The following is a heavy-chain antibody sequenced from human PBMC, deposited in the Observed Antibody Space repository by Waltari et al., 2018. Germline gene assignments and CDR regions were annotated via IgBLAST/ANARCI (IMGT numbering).Heavy chain of an antibody. V-gene: IGHV3-21*01. CDR1: GFTFGGYP. J-gene: IGHJ4*02. CDR3: AREWGVMVGTAGYYFDY. Sequence: EVQLVGSGGGLVKPGGSLGLPCAASGFTFGGYPFNWVRQAPGKGLEWVSSISSGSSYIVYADSVKGRFTISRDNAKNSLYLQMNSLRVEDTAVYYCAREWGVMVGTAGYYFDYWGQGSLVTVSS. D-gene: IGHD3-9*01. CDR2: ISSGSSYI.